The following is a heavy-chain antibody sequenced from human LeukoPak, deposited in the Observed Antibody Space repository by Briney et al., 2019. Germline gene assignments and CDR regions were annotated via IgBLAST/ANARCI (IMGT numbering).Heavy chain of an antibody. V-gene: IGHV4-38-2*02. Sequence: SETLSLTCTVSGYSISSGYYWGWIRQPPGKGLEWIGSIYHSGSTYYNPSLKSRVTISVDTSKNQFSLKLSSVTAADTAVYYCARSHRRNAFGELGYWGQGTLVTVSS. D-gene: IGHD3-10*01. J-gene: IGHJ4*02. CDR3: ARSHRRNAFGELGY. CDR1: GYSISSGYY. CDR2: IYHSGST.